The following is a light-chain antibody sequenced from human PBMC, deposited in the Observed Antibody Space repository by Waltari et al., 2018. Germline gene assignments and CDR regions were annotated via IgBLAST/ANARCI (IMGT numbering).Light chain of an antibody. CDR3: QVWDSSSDSVV. CDR1: GIRGTR. V-gene: IGLV3-21*01. J-gene: IGLJ2*01. CDR2: DDV. Sequence: SYVLTQPPSVSVAPGKPATITCGADGIRGTRVQWYQQKPGRAPVLVLYDDVGRPSGIPERFSGSNSGNTATLTVTRVEAGDEADYYCQVWDSSSDSVVFGGGTKLTVL.